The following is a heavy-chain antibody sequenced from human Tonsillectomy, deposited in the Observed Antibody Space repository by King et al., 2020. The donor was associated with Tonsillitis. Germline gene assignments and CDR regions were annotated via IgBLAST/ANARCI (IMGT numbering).Heavy chain of an antibody. J-gene: IGHJ4*02. D-gene: IGHD3-22*01. CDR3: ARDSDYYDSNGYDY. Sequence: QLVQSGGGLVQPGGSLRLSCAAFGFTFSRHWMTWVRQAPGKGLEWVANIKQDGSEKYYVDSVRGRFTISRDNVKNSLFLQMNSLRADDTAVYFCARDSDYYDSNGYDYWGQGTLVTVSS. CDR2: IKQDGSEK. CDR1: GFTFSRHW. V-gene: IGHV3-7*01.